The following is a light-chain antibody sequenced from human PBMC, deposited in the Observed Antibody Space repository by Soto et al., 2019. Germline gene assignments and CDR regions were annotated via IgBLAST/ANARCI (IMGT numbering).Light chain of an antibody. J-gene: IGLJ3*02. CDR1: SSDVGGYDY. CDR2: EVI. Sequence: QSALTQPASVSGSPGQSIAISCTGTSSDVGGYDYVSWFQQHPCRAPKLLIYEVINRPSGVSTRFSGSKSGNTASLTISGLQAEDEADFYCTSFTSSKTWVFGGGTKLTVL. V-gene: IGLV2-14*01. CDR3: TSFTSSKTWV.